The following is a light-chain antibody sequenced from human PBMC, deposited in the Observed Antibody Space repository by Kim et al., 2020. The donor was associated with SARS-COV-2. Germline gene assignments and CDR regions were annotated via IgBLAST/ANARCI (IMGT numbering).Light chain of an antibody. J-gene: IGKJ4*01. Sequence: EIVMTQSPATLSVSPGERATLSCRASQSVSSNLAWYQQKPGQAPRLLIYGASTRATGIPGRFSGSGSGTEFTLTISSLQSEDFAVYYCQQYSHWRRTFGGGTKVVIK. CDR1: QSVSSN. CDR3: QQYSHWRRT. V-gene: IGKV3-15*01. CDR2: GAS.